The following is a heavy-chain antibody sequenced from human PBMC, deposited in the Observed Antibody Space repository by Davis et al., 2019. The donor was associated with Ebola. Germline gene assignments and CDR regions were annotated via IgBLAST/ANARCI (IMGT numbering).Heavy chain of an antibody. Sequence: PSETLSLTCTVSGGSIITSGYYWSWVRQAPGKGLEWVGEINRGGIIHYNPSLNSRVSISVDTSKRQISLKLRSVTAADTAMYYCAAGYYGHDPFDFWGQGTRVTVSS. CDR1: GGSIITSGYY. CDR2: INRGGII. D-gene: IGHD5-12*01. CDR3: AAGYYGHDPFDF. J-gene: IGHJ4*02. V-gene: IGHV4-34*01.